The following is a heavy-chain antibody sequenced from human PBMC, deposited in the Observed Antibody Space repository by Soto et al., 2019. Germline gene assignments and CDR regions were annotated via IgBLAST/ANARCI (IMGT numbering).Heavy chain of an antibody. CDR2: ISPGSRYP. CDR3: VRGGGGGLFDP. J-gene: IGHJ5*02. Sequence: GGSLRLSCAASGFTFSSYGMHWIRQAPGKGLEWLSYISPGSRYPAYADSVKGRFTISRDNAKRSLYLQMMSLTAEDTAIYYCVRGGGGGLFDPWGQGTMVTVSS. CDR1: GFTFSSYG. D-gene: IGHD2-15*01. V-gene: IGHV3-21*05.